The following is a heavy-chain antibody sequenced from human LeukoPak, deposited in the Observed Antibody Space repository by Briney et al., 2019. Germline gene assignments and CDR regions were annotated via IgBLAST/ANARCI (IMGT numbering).Heavy chain of an antibody. CDR2: VSSSSRTK. V-gene: IGHV3-48*01. J-gene: IGHJ4*02. D-gene: IGHD6-6*01. CDR3: ASQSSSSSTRAPDF. CDR1: GGAFSSSS. Sequence: GGSLRLSCTRSGGAFSSSSFNWVRQTPGKGLEWTSYVSSSSRTKYYAASIKGRFTISRNNANNSLFLQMNDLSADDTALYYCASQSSSSSTRAPDFWGLGTLVTVSS.